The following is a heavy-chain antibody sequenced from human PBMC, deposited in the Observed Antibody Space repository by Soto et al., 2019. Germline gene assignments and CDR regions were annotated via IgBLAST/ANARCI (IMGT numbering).Heavy chain of an antibody. CDR1: GFSLSNARMG. CDR2: IFSNDEK. Sequence: QVTLKESGPVLVKPTETLTLTCTVSGFSLSNARMGVSWICQPPGKALEWLAHIFSNDEKSYSTSLKSRLTISKKTTSSQVVINRNKIDAVYTAPYSCARRRLGIAGARTSIDYDGFYEWGQCTTVTFS. CDR3: ARRRLGIAGARTSIDYDGFYE. J-gene: IGHJ6*02. V-gene: IGHV2-26*01. D-gene: IGHD6-13*01.